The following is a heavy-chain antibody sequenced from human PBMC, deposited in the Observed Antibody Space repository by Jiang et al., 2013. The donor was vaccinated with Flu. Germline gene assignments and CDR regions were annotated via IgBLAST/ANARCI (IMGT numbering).Heavy chain of an antibody. J-gene: IGHJ3*02. CDR1: GFTFRSYA. V-gene: IGHV3-48*01. CDR2: ISSRSNTK. CDR3: VREYDAFDM. Sequence: GSLRLSCVASGFTFRSYAMNWVRQAPGKGLEWISYISSRSNTKYYTDFVKGRFTISRDNEKKSLYLQMNSPRAEDTAVYYCVREYDAFDMWGQGTVVTVSS.